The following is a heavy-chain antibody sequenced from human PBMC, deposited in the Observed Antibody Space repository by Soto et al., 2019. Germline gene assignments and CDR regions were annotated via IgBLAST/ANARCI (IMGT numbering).Heavy chain of an antibody. V-gene: IGHV4-59*08. D-gene: IGHD3-3*01. CDR3: ARLTSSGYYDFWSGYYTQNPYYYYYMDV. CDR2: IYYSGST. CDR1: GGSISSYY. J-gene: IGHJ6*03. Sequence: PSETLSLTCTVSGGSISSYYWSWIRQPPGKGLEWIGYIYYSGSTNYNPSLKSRVTISVDTSKNQFSLKLSSVTAADTAVYYCARLTSSGYYDFWSGYYTQNPYYYYYMDVWGKGTTVTVSS.